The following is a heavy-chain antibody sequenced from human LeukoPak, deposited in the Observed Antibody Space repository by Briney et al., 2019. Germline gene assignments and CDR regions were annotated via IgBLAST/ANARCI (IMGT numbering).Heavy chain of an antibody. J-gene: IGHJ4*02. CDR1: GFTFSSYS. CDR3: VRDRGRASVDY. Sequence: GGSLRLSCAASGFTFSSYSMTWVRQAPGKGLEWVSSLSSTSSYIYYADSVKGRFTISRDNAQNSLYLQMNSLRAEDTAVYYCVRDRGRASVDYWGQGTLVTVSS. D-gene: IGHD1-26*01. V-gene: IGHV3-21*01. CDR2: LSSTSSYI.